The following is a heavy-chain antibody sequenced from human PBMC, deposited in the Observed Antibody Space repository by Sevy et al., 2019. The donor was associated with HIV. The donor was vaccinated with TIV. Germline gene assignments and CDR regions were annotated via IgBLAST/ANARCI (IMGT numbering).Heavy chain of an antibody. D-gene: IGHD3-10*01. Sequence: SETLSLTCTVSGGSISSYYWSWVRQPPGKGLEWIGYIHYSGSTDYNPSLKSRVTISVDTSKNQFSLKLSSVTAADTAVYYCARGRFYYDTGRKYGMDVWGQGTTVTVSS. CDR2: IHYSGST. CDR1: GGSISSYY. V-gene: IGHV4-59*01. J-gene: IGHJ6*02. CDR3: ARGRFYYDTGRKYGMDV.